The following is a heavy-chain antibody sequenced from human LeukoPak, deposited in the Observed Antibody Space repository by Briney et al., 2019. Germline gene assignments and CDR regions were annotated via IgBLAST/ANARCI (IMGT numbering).Heavy chain of an antibody. D-gene: IGHD3-22*01. CDR3: TTLGYHLDS. CDR1: GFDFGAYE. Sequence: GGSLRLSCAASGFDFGAYEMNWVRQAPGKGPEWVAYFAGSDTTKYYADSVRGRFTISRDNAKKSLYLQMNSLRVEDTALYYCTTLGYHLDSWGQGTLVTVSS. J-gene: IGHJ4*02. CDR2: FAGSDTTK. V-gene: IGHV3-48*03.